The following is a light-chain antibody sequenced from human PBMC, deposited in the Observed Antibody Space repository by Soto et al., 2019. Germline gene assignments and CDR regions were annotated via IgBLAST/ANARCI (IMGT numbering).Light chain of an antibody. CDR1: STHVGGYDY. CDR3: TSYAGGNNV. V-gene: IGLV2-8*01. J-gene: IGLJ1*01. Sequence: QSVLTQPPSASGSPGQSVTISCTGTSTHVGGYDYVSWYQQHPGKVPKLMIYEVNKRPSGVPDRFSGSKSGNTASLTVSGLQPDDEADYYCTSYAGGNNVFGTGTKVTVL. CDR2: EVN.